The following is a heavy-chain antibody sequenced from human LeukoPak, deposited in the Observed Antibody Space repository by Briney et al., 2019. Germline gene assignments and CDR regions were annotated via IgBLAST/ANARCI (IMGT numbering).Heavy chain of an antibody. Sequence: PSETLSLSCAVYGGSFSGYFWTWIRQPPGKGLEWIGEINHDGSTNYNPSLKSRVTISVDTSKNQFSLKLTSVTAADTAVYYCARVSGYCPDGVCRFDYWGQGALVTVSS. CDR2: INHDGST. D-gene: IGHD2-8*01. CDR1: GGSFSGYF. CDR3: ARVSGYCPDGVCRFDY. V-gene: IGHV4-34*01. J-gene: IGHJ4*02.